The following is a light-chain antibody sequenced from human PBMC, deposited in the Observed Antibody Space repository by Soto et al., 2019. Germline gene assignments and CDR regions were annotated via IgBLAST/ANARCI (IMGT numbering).Light chain of an antibody. Sequence: QSVLTQPPSVSGAPGQRVTISCTGSSSNIGAGYDVHWYQQVPGTAPKLLIYDNNNRPSGVPDRFSVSKSDTSASLAITGLQAEDEADYYCQSSDSSLSGSYVFGTGTKLTVL. CDR2: DNN. J-gene: IGLJ1*01. CDR3: QSSDSSLSGSYV. V-gene: IGLV1-40*01. CDR1: SSNIGAGYD.